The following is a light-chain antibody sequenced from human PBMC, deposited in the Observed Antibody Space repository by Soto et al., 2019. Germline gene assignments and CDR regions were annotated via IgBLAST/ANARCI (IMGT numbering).Light chain of an antibody. Sequence: QYVLTQPPSASGTPGQRVTLSCSGSSSNIGSNYVYWYQQLPGTAPKLLIYRNNQRPSGVPDRFSGSKSGTSASLAISGLRSEDEADYYCAAWDDSLSGPVFGGGTQLTVL. J-gene: IGLJ7*01. V-gene: IGLV1-47*01. CDR3: AAWDDSLSGPV. CDR2: RNN. CDR1: SSNIGSNY.